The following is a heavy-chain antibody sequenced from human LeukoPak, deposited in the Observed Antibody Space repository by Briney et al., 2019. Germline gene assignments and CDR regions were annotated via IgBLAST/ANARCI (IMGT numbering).Heavy chain of an antibody. CDR2: IYPGDSDT. CDR1: GYSFTSYW. J-gene: IGHJ6*03. CDR3: ARLLGDSSGYYLSYYYYYMDV. D-gene: IGHD3-22*01. Sequence: GESLKISYKGSGYSFTSYWIGWVRQMPGKGLEWMGIIYPGDSDTRYSPSFQGQVTISADKSISTAYLQWSSLKASDTAMYYCARLLGDSSGYYLSYYYYYMDVWGKGTTVTVSS. V-gene: IGHV5-51*03.